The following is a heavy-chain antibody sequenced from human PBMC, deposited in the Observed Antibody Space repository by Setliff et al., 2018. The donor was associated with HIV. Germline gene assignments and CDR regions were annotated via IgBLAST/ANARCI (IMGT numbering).Heavy chain of an antibody. CDR2: IYHSGST. CDR1: GYSISSGFY. D-gene: IGHD2-8*01. J-gene: IGHJ5*02. Sequence: SETLSLTCAVSGYSISSGFYRGWIRQPPGKGLEWSGSIYHSGSTYYNPSLRSRVTISVDTSKNQFSLKLSSVTAADTAVYYCARDEPTVYANGWFDPWGQGTLVTVSS. CDR3: ARDEPTVYANGWFDP. V-gene: IGHV4-38-2*02.